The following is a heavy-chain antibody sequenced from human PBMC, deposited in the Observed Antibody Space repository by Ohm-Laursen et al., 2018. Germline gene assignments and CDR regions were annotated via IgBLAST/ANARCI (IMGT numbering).Heavy chain of an antibody. D-gene: IGHD2-21*02. V-gene: IGHV4-59*12. J-gene: IGHJ4*02. CDR3: ARGLAYCGGDCPYYFDY. CDR2: IDYRGST. CDR1: SGSISSYY. Sequence: TLSLTCTVSSGSISSYYWSWIRQPPGKGLEWIGYIDYRGSTKYNPSLRSRVTMSIDTSRNQFSLKLSSVTAADTAVYYCARGLAYCGGDCPYYFDYWGQGTLVTVSS.